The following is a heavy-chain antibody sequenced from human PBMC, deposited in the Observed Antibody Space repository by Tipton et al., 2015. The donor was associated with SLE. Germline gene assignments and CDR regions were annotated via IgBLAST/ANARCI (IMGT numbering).Heavy chain of an antibody. Sequence: GSLRLSCAASGFIFSSYGMHWVRQAPGKGLEWVTFIRFDGTNKSYGDSVKGRFTVARDNSKNTVYLQMNSLRPEDTAVYYCARAAEWGLLGPFDVWGQGTMITVSS. CDR1: GFIFSSYG. V-gene: IGHV3-30*02. J-gene: IGHJ3*01. CDR3: ARAAEWGLLGPFDV. CDR2: IRFDGTNK. D-gene: IGHD1-26*01.